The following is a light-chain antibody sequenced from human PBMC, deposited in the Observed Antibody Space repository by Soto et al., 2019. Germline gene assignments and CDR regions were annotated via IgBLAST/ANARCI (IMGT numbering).Light chain of an antibody. V-gene: IGKV3-15*01. Sequence: EIVMTQSPATLSVSPGERATLSCRATQSVSSNLAWYQQKPGQAPRLLIYGASTRATGIPARCSGSGSGTEFTLTISSLQSEDFAVYYWQQYNNWPFTFGPGNKVYIK. CDR2: GAS. J-gene: IGKJ3*01. CDR1: QSVSSN. CDR3: QQYNNWPFT.